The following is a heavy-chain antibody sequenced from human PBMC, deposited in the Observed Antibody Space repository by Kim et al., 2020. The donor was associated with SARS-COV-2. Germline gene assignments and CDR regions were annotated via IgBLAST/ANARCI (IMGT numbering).Heavy chain of an antibody. CDR2: ISYDGSNK. J-gene: IGHJ4*02. D-gene: IGHD2-2*02. CDR3: AKARPRIVVVPAAIWPDY. V-gene: IGHV3-30*18. Sequence: GGSLRLSCAASGFTFSSYGMHWVRQAPGKGLEWVAVISYDGSNKYYADSVKGRFTISRDNSKNTLYLQMNSLRAEDTAVYYCAKARPRIVVVPAAIWPDYWGQGTLVTVSS. CDR1: GFTFSSYG.